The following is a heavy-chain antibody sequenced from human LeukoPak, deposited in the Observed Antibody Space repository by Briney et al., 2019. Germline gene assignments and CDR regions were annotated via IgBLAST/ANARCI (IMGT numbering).Heavy chain of an antibody. J-gene: IGHJ4*02. D-gene: IGHD3-3*01. CDR1: GFTFSSYS. CDR3: ARGASTIFGVVTVVY. CDR2: ISSSSSYI. Sequence: GGSLRLSCAASGFTFSSYSMNWVRQAPGKGLEWVSSISSSSSYIYYADSVKGRFTISRDNAKNSLYLQMNSLRAEDTAVYYCARGASTIFGVVTVVYWGQGTLVTVSS. V-gene: IGHV3-21*01.